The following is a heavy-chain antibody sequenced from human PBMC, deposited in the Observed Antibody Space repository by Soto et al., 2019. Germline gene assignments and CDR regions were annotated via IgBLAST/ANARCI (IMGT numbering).Heavy chain of an antibody. D-gene: IGHD3-3*01. Sequence: QLLESGPGLVKPSETLSLTCTVSGGSISSSSYYWGWIRQPPGKGLEWIGSIYYSGSTYYNPSLKSRVTISVDTSKNQFSLKLSSVTAADTAVYYCASTLRFLEWFDGMDVWGQGTTVTVSS. J-gene: IGHJ6*02. CDR1: GGSISSSSYY. V-gene: IGHV4-39*01. CDR3: ASTLRFLEWFDGMDV. CDR2: IYYSGST.